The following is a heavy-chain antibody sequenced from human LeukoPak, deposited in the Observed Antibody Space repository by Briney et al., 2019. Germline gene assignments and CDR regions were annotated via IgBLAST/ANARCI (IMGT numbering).Heavy chain of an antibody. J-gene: IGHJ4*02. D-gene: IGHD3-22*01. Sequence: ASVKVSCKASGYTFSGHYMHWVRQAPGQGLEWMGWINPNSGGTKYAQKFQGRVTMTRDTSISTAYMELTRLRSDDTAVYYCARTSLYDSASDYWGQGTLVTVSS. V-gene: IGHV1-2*02. CDR1: GYTFSGHY. CDR2: INPNSGGT. CDR3: ARTSLYDSASDY.